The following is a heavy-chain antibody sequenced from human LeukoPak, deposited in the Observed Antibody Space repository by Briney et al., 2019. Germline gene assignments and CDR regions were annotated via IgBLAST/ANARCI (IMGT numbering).Heavy chain of an antibody. J-gene: IGHJ3*02. CDR3: ARQVGGPGPFDI. D-gene: IGHD3-10*01. Sequence: SETLSLTCSVSGASVSGGSYYWNWIRQSPGKGLEWIGYIYYSGKTDYNPSLKSRVTLSVDTSKNQFSLKLNSMTAADTALYYRARQVGGPGPFDIWGQGTKVTVSS. CDR2: IYYSGKT. CDR1: GASVSGGSYY. V-gene: IGHV4-61*01.